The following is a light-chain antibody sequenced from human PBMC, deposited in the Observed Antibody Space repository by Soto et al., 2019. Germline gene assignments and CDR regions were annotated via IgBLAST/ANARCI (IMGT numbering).Light chain of an antibody. CDR1: SSDVGGYNY. Sequence: QSALTQPASVSGSPGQSITISCTGTSSDVGGYNYASWYQHHPGKAPKLMIYDVNNRPSGVSNRFSGSKSGNTASLTISGLQAEDEADYYCSSYTSSSTLVFGTGTKVTVL. CDR3: SSYTSSSTLV. V-gene: IGLV2-14*03. CDR2: DVN. J-gene: IGLJ1*01.